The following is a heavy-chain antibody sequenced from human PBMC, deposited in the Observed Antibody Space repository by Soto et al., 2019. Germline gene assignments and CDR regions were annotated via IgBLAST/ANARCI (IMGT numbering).Heavy chain of an antibody. Sequence: SETLSLTCTVSGGSVSSGSYYWSWIRQPPGKGLEWIGYIYYSGSTNYNPSLKSRVTISVDTSKNQFSLKLSSVTAADTAVYYCARGYGYSSGLDYWGQGTLVTVSS. D-gene: IGHD6-19*01. V-gene: IGHV4-61*01. CDR3: ARGYGYSSGLDY. J-gene: IGHJ4*02. CDR1: GGSVSSGSYY. CDR2: IYYSGST.